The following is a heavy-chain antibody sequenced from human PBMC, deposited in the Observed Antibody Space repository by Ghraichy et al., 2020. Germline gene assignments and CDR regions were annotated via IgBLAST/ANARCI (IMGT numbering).Heavy chain of an antibody. V-gene: IGHV2-5*02. J-gene: IGHJ4*02. D-gene: IGHD6-13*01. CDR2: IYWDDDQ. CDR1: GFSLSTSGVG. Sequence: GPTLVKPTQTLTLTCTFSGFSLSTSGVGVGWIRQPPGKALEWLALIYWDDDQRYSPSLKSRLTITKDTSKNQVVLTMTNMDPVDTATYYCAHRPIAAAGADFDYWGQGTLVTVSS. CDR3: AHRPIAAAGADFDY.